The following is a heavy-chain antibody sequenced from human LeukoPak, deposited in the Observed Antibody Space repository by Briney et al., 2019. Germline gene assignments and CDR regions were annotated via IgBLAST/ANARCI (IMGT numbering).Heavy chain of an antibody. Sequence: PSETLSLTCAVSGYSISSGYYWGWVRQSPGLGLEWIASIYYDGKTYHNPSLKSRVTMSVDKPNNQFSLKLDYVTAADTAVYFCARVAPITFYDKNGFYHQYFDQWSQGSLVTVSS. CDR2: IYYDGKT. CDR1: GYSISSGYY. CDR3: ARVAPITFYDKNGFYHQYFDQ. D-gene: IGHD2/OR15-2a*01. V-gene: IGHV4-38-2*01. J-gene: IGHJ4*02.